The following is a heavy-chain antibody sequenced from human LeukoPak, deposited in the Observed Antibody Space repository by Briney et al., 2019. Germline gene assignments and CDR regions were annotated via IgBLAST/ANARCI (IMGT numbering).Heavy chain of an antibody. J-gene: IGHJ3*02. CDR1: GFTFSNYA. CDR2: ISGSGGST. D-gene: IGHD3-9*01. CDR3: AREENYDILTGYYIDAFDI. Sequence: GGSLRLSCEASGFTFSNYAMSWVRQAPGKGLEWVSAISGSGGSTYYADSVKGRFTISRDNSKNTLYLQMNSLRAEDTAVYYCAREENYDILTGYYIDAFDIWGQGTMVTVSS. V-gene: IGHV3-23*01.